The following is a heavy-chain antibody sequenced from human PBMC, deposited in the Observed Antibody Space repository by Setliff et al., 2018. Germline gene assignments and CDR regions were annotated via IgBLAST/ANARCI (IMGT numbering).Heavy chain of an antibody. J-gene: IGHJ6*02. CDR3: AGTYYNFWSALDYYYYGMDV. Sequence: GASVKVSCKASGYTFTSYYMHWVRQAPGQGLEWMGIINPSGGSTSYAQKFQGRVTMTRDTSTSTVYMELSSLRSEDTAVYYCAGTYYNFWSALDYYYYGMDVWDQGTTVTVSS. CDR1: GYTFTSYY. V-gene: IGHV1-46*01. D-gene: IGHD3-3*01. CDR2: INPSGGST.